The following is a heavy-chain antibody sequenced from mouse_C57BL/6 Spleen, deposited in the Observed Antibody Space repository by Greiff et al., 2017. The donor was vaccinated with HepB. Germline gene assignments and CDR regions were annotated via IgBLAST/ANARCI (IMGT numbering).Heavy chain of an antibody. Sequence: EVQLQQSGPELVKPGASVKISCKASGYTFTDYYMNWVKQSHGKSLEWIGDINPNNGGTSYNQKFKGKATLTVDKSSSTAYMELRSLTSEDSAVYYCARLGYYGSSPLFAYWGQGTLVTVSA. D-gene: IGHD1-1*01. CDR2: INPNNGGT. V-gene: IGHV1-26*01. J-gene: IGHJ3*01. CDR3: ARLGYYGSSPLFAY. CDR1: GYTFTDYY.